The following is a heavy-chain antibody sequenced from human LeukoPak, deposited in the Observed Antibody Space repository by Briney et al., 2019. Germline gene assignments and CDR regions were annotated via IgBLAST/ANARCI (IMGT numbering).Heavy chain of an antibody. CDR1: GFTFSSYG. D-gene: IGHD3-16*01. CDR3: ARAVGSLYDDYVPDHLNYYYGMDV. J-gene: IGHJ6*02. V-gene: IGHV3-30*03. Sequence: PGGSLRLSCAASGFTFSSYGMHWVRQAPGKGLEWVAVISYDGSNKYYADSVKGRFTISRDNSKNTLYLQVNSLRAEDTAVYYCARAVGSLYDDYVPDHLNYYYGMDVWGQGTTVTVSS. CDR2: ISYDGSNK.